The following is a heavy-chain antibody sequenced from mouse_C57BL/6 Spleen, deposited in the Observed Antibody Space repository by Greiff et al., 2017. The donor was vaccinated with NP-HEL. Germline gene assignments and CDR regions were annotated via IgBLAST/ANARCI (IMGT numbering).Heavy chain of an antibody. Sequence: EVQLQQSGTVLARPGASVKMSCKTSGYTFTSYWMHWVKQRPGQGLEWIGAIYPGNSDTSYNQKFKGKAKLTAVTSASTAYMELSSLTNEDSAVYYCTRSDYYGSSWGYFDYWGQGTTLTVSS. D-gene: IGHD1-1*01. CDR2: IYPGNSDT. J-gene: IGHJ2*01. CDR1: GYTFTSYW. CDR3: TRSDYYGSSWGYFDY. V-gene: IGHV1-5*01.